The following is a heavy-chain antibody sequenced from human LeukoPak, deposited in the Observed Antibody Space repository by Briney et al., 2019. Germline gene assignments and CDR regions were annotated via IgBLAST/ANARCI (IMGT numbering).Heavy chain of an antibody. V-gene: IGHV3-7*01. Sequence: PGGPLTLPCAASGLTYSNYLMTWLRQAPGKGLEGVANINQDGSTKYYVDSVKGRFTISRDNAKNSVYLQVNSLPAEDTALYYCARIGYSSSSLDYWGQGTLVIVSS. CDR3: ARIGYSSSSLDY. J-gene: IGHJ4*02. CDR1: GLTYSNYL. CDR2: INQDGSTK. D-gene: IGHD6-6*01.